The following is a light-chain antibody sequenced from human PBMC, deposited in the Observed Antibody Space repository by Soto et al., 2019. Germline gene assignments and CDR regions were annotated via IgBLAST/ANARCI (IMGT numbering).Light chain of an antibody. CDR3: QEYNSDSGLT. J-gene: IGKJ4*01. CDR1: QSISSS. CDR2: TAS. Sequence: DIQITQPPSTLSASVGDRVTMTCRASQSISSSLAWYQQKPGKAPKLMIYTASNLKSGVPSRFSGSGSGTEFTLTISSLQPDDFATYYCQEYNSDSGLTFGGGTKVEIK. V-gene: IGKV1-5*03.